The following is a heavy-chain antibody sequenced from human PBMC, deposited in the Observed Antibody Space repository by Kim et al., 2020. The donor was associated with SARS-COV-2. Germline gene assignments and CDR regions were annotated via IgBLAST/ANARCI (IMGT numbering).Heavy chain of an antibody. Sequence: LSLTCAASGFTFSSYSMNWVRQAPGKGLEWVSSISSSSSYIYYADSVKGRFTISRDNAKNSLYLQMNSLRAEDTAVYYCARDLGSDNWGGYYYYGMDVWGHVTTVTVSS. CDR2: ISSSSSYI. D-gene: IGHD7-27*01. J-gene: IGHJ6*02. CDR3: ARDLGSDNWGGYYYYGMDV. V-gene: IGHV3-21*01. CDR1: GFTFSSYS.